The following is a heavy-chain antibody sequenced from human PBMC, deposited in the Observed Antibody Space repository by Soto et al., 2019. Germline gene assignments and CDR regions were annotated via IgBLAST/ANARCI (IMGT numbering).Heavy chain of an antibody. CDR3: ARGGWELPFDY. CDR2: IYYSGST. V-gene: IGHV4-59*01. J-gene: IGHJ4*02. Sequence: SETLSLTCTVSGGSISSYYWSWIRQPPGKGLEWIGYIYYSGSTNYNPSLKSRVTISVDTSKNQFSLKPSSVTAADTAVYYCARGGWELPFDYWGQGTLVTVSS. D-gene: IGHD1-26*01. CDR1: GGSISSYY.